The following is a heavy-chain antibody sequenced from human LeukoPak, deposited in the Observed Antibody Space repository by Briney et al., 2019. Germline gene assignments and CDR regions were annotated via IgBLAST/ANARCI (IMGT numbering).Heavy chain of an antibody. CDR1: GYTFTGYY. Sequence: ASVTVPCKASGYTFTGYYIHWVRQAPGQGLEWMGWINPNSGGTNYAQMFQGWVTMTRDTSISTAYMELSRLRSDDTAVYYCARAGGASDSSGWYVFDYWGQGTLVTVSS. J-gene: IGHJ4*02. D-gene: IGHD6-19*01. V-gene: IGHV1-2*04. CDR2: INPNSGGT. CDR3: ARAGGASDSSGWYVFDY.